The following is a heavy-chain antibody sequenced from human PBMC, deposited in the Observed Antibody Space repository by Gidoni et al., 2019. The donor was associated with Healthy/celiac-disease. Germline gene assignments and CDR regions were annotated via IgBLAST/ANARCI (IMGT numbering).Heavy chain of an antibody. CDR3: TTVGPPVVVYYGMDV. Sequence: EVQLVESGGGWVKPGGSLRLSCAASGCTFSNAWMSWVRQAPGKGLEWVGRIQSKTDGGTTDSAAPVKGRFTISRDDSKNTLYLQMNSLKTEDTAVYYCTTVGPPVVVYYGMDVWGQGTTVTVSS. CDR2: IQSKTDGGTT. V-gene: IGHV3-15*01. J-gene: IGHJ6*02. D-gene: IGHD2-15*01. CDR1: GCTFSNAW.